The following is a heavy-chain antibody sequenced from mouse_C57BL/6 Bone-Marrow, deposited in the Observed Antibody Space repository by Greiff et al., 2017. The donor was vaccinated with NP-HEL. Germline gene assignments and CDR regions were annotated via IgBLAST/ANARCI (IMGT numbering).Heavy chain of an antibody. CDR3: TRDYDPHFDY. D-gene: IGHD2-4*01. J-gene: IGHJ2*01. CDR1: GYTFTDYE. V-gene: IGHV1-15*01. CDR2: IDPETGGT. Sequence: QVQLQQSGAELVRPGASVTLSCKASGYTFTDYEMHWVKQTPVHGLEWIVAIDPETGGTASKQKFKGKSILTADKTSSAAYMELRSLTSEDSAVYYCTRDYDPHFDYWGQGTTLTVSS.